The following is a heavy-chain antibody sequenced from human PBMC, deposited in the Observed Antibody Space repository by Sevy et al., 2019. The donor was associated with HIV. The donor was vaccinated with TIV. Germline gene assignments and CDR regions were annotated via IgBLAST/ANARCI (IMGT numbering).Heavy chain of an antibody. CDR2: IKQDGSET. D-gene: IGHD2-21*02. CDR1: GFTFSMYW. CDR3: ARAYYKFCGGHCYLDY. J-gene: IGHJ4*02. Sequence: GGSLRLSCAASGFTFSMYWMSWVRQAPGKGLEWVAKIKQDGSETYYVDSVKGRFTISRDNAKNSLYLQMKSLRADDTAVYYCARAYYKFCGGHCYLDYWGQGTLVTVSS. V-gene: IGHV3-7*01.